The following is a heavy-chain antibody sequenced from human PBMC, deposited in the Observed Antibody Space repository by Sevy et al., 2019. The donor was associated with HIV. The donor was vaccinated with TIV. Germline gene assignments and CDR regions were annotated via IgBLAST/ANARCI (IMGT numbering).Heavy chain of an antibody. CDR2: IYYSGST. D-gene: IGHD4-4*01. CDR3: ATDPGDDYSNSRWFFDL. J-gene: IGHJ2*01. V-gene: IGHV4-30-4*01. Sequence: SETLSLTCTVSGGSISSGDYYWSWIRQPPGKGLEWIGYIYYSGSTYYNPSLKSRVTISVDTSKNQFSLKLSSVTAADTAVYYCATDPGDDYSNSRWFFDLWGRGTLVTFSS. CDR1: GGSISSGDYY.